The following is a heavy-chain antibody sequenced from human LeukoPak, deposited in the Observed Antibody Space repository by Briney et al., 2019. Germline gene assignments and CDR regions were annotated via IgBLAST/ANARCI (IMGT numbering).Heavy chain of an antibody. V-gene: IGHV3-23*01. CDR1: GFTFNTYG. Sequence: GRSLRLSCVASGFTFNTYGIHWVRQAPGKGLEWVSAISGSGGSTYYADSVKGRFTISRDNSKNTLYLQMNSLRAEDTAVYYCAKERSSWYVDWFDPWGQGTLVTVSS. CDR2: ISGSGGST. J-gene: IGHJ5*02. D-gene: IGHD6-13*01. CDR3: AKERSSWYVDWFDP.